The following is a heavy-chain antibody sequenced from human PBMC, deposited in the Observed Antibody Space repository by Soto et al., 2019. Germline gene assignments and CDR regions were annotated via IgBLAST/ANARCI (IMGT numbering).Heavy chain of an antibody. Sequence: ASVKVSCKASGYTFTGYYMHWVRQAPGQGLEWMGWINPTSGGTNYAQKFQGRVTMTRDTSISTAYMELSRLRSDDTAVYYCARFGYEIVTGYYISAFQHWGQGTLVTVSS. CDR3: ARFGYEIVTGYYISAFQH. V-gene: IGHV1-2*02. CDR2: INPTSGGT. D-gene: IGHD3-9*01. CDR1: GYTFTGYY. J-gene: IGHJ1*01.